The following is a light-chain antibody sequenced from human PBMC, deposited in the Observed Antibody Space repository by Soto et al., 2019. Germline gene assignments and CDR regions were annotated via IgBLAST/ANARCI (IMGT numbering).Light chain of an antibody. CDR1: QSVSSSY. Sequence: ELVLTQSPGTLSLSPGERATLSCRASQSVSSSYLAWYQQKPGQTPRLLIYGASRRATGIPDRFSGSWSGTDSALTISRLVPEDLAVYYCQQYGSSPFTFGPGTKVDIK. V-gene: IGKV3-20*01. J-gene: IGKJ3*01. CDR3: QQYGSSPFT. CDR2: GAS.